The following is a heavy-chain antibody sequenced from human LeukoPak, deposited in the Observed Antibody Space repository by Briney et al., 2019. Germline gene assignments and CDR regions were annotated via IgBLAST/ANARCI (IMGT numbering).Heavy chain of an antibody. CDR3: ARLYFYDSDAFTM. V-gene: IGHV1-18*01. CDR1: GYTFTIYG. CDR2: ISAYNGNT. J-gene: IGHJ3*02. Sequence: ASVNLSRKSSGYTFTIYGISWVRQAPGQGLEWVGWISAYNGNTNYAQKRQGRVTITTHTSTHTPYMELRSQSSDDTAVYDCARLYFYDSDAFTMGGQGTMVTLYS. D-gene: IGHD3-22*01.